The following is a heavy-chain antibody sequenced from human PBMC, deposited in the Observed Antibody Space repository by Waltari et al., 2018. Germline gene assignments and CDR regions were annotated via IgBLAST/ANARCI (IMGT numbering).Heavy chain of an antibody. CDR2: LDREDGET. J-gene: IGHJ6*03. CDR1: GYTLAGLS. V-gene: IGHV1-24*01. Sequence: QVQVEQSGSEVKRPGASVRVSCTVPGYTLAGLSIDWSRPWPEKGLEWMGRLDREDGETTYSQHFQGRITVTEDTSTNTAYMGLRTLVSDDTAVYFCHLTGRNIVLAGGTPSFYSYMDVWGRGTTVTVS. D-gene: IGHD6-13*01. CDR3: HLTGRNIVLAGGTPSFYSYMDV.